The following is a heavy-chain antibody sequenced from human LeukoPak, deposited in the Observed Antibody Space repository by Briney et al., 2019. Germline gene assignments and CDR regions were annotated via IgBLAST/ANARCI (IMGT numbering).Heavy chain of an antibody. Sequence: SETLSLTCTVSGGSISSYYWSWIRQPAGKGLEWIGRIYTSGSTNYNPSLKSRVTMSVDTSKSQFSLKLSSVTAADTAVYYCARDNVLLWFGELLGWFDPWGQGTLVTVSS. J-gene: IGHJ5*02. CDR3: ARDNVLLWFGELLGWFDP. V-gene: IGHV4-4*07. CDR1: GGSISSYY. D-gene: IGHD3-10*01. CDR2: IYTSGST.